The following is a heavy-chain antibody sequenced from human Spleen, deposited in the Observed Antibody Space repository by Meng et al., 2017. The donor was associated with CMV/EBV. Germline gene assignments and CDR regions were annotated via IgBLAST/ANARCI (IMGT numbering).Heavy chain of an antibody. Sequence: TFRTYGMHWVRQAPGKGLEWVALISYDGTNKYYADSLKGRFTISRDNSKNTVFLQMNSLRPEDTAVYFCARVGSRSGSSSWPYYFEDWGQGTLVTVSS. CDR3: ARVGSRSGSSSWPYYFED. D-gene: IGHD6-13*01. J-gene: IGHJ4*02. CDR2: ISYDGTNK. CDR1: TFRTYG. V-gene: IGHV3-30*19.